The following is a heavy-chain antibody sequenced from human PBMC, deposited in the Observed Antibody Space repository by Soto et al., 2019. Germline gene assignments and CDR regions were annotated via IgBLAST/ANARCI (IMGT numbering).Heavy chain of an antibody. V-gene: IGHV3-23*01. Sequence: GGSLRLSCAASGFTFSSYAMSWVRQAPGKGLEWVSAISGSGGSTYYADSVKGRFTISRDNSKNTLYLQMNSLRAEDTAVYYSPKDLGGRFLEWLPPYYYYGMDVWGQGTTVTVSS. J-gene: IGHJ6*02. D-gene: IGHD3-3*01. CDR3: PKDLGGRFLEWLPPYYYYGMDV. CDR2: ISGSGGST. CDR1: GFTFSSYA.